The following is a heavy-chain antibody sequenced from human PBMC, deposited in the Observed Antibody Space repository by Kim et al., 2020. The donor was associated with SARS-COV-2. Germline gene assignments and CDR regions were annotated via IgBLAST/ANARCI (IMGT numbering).Heavy chain of an antibody. J-gene: IGHJ6*03. CDR3: ARGGEQQLFEQNYYYYYMDV. Sequence: GSLRLSCAASGFTFSSYAMHWVRQAPGKGLEWVAVISYDGSNKYYADSVKGRFTISRDNSKNTLYLQMNSLRAEDTAVYYCARGGEQQLFEQNYYYYYMDVWGKGTTVTVSS. D-gene: IGHD6-13*01. V-gene: IGHV3-30-3*01. CDR1: GFTFSSYA. CDR2: ISYDGSNK.